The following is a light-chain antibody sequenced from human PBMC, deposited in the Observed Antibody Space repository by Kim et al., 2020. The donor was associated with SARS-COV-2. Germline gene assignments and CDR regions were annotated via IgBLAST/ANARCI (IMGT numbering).Light chain of an antibody. Sequence: SPGERDTLSCRYSQNVNSKLGWYQKKPGQAPRLLIYGASTRATGIPARFRGSGCWTEFTLTISSLQSEDFAVYYCQQYNNWPPITFGQGTRLEIK. CDR2: GAS. J-gene: IGKJ5*01. V-gene: IGKV3-15*01. CDR3: QQYNNWPPIT. CDR1: QNVNSK.